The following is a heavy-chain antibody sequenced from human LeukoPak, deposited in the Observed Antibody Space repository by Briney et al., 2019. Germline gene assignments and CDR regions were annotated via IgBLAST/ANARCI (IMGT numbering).Heavy chain of an antibody. CDR2: VYSNGRP. V-gene: IGHV4-39*01. Sequence: SETLSLTCTVSGASISGTTYYWAWIRQPPGKGLEWIGTVYSNGRPYYNRSLKSRVAIYVDTSNNQFFLNVTSVTAADTAVYYCSRARAPVVIDVGYWGQGNLVTVAS. J-gene: IGHJ4*02. D-gene: IGHD3-22*01. CDR1: GASISGTTYY. CDR3: SRARAPVVIDVGY.